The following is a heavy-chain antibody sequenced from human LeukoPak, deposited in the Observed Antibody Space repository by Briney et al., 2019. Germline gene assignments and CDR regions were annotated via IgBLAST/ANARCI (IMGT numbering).Heavy chain of an antibody. D-gene: IGHD1-26*01. Sequence: GGSLRLSCAASGFTFSSYSMNWVRQAPGKGLEWVSYISSSSSTIYYADSVKGRFTISRDNAKNTLFLQMNSLRAEDTAVYYCATTGSGSYYDYWGQGTLVTVSS. CDR1: GFTFSSYS. CDR3: ATTGSGSYYDY. CDR2: ISSSSSTI. J-gene: IGHJ4*02. V-gene: IGHV3-48*04.